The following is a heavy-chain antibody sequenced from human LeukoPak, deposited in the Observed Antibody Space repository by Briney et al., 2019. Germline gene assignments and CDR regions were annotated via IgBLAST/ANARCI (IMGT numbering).Heavy chain of an antibody. CDR3: ARDDYDSSGSYGMDV. CDR1: GFTVSSNY. Sequence: PGGSLRLSCAASGFTVSSNYMSWVRQAPGKGLEWVSVIYSGGSTYYADSVKGRFTISRDNSKNTLYLQMNSLRAEDTAVYYCARDDYDSSGSYGMDVWGQGTTVTVSS. D-gene: IGHD3-22*01. CDR2: IYSGGST. J-gene: IGHJ6*02. V-gene: IGHV3-53*01.